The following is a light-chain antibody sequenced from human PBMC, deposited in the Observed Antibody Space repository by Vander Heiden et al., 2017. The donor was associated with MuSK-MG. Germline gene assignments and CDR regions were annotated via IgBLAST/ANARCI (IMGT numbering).Light chain of an antibody. J-gene: IGLJ3*02. CDR3: CSYAGSNWV. CDR1: SRDVGSYNR. V-gene: IGLV2-23*01. Sequence: QSALTQPASESGSPGQPLTISCTGTSRDVGSYNRVSWYQQHPGKAPKLMIYDGSKRPSGVSNRFSGSKSGNTASLTISGLQAEDEADYYCCSYAGSNWVFGGGTKLTVL. CDR2: DGS.